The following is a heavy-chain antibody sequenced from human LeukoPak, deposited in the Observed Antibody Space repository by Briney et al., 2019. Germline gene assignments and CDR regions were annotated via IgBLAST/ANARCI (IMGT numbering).Heavy chain of an antibody. V-gene: IGHV3-21*01. CDR3: ARDGSGSFNLDY. CDR2: ISSSSSYI. CDR1: GFTFSSYN. D-gene: IGHD1-26*01. J-gene: IGHJ4*02. Sequence: GGSLRLSCAASGFTFSSYNMNWVRQAPGKGLEWVSSISSSSSYIYYADSVKGRFTISRDNAKNSLYLQMDSLRAEDTAVYYCARDGSGSFNLDYWGQGTLVTVSS.